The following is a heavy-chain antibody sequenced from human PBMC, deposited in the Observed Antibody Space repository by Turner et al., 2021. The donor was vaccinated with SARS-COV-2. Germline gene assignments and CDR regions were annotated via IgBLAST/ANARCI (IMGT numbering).Heavy chain of an antibody. CDR3: ARNSPKGYYYDSSGYYDY. V-gene: IGHV4-39*01. Sequence: QLQLQESGPGLVKPSGTLSLTCTVSGGSIRSTSYFWGWIRQPPGKGLEWIGSIYYSGSTYYNPSLKSRVTISVDTSKNQFSLKLSSVTAADTAVYYCARNSPKGYYYDSSGYYDYWGQGTLVTVSS. D-gene: IGHD3-22*01. CDR1: GGSIRSTSYF. J-gene: IGHJ4*02. CDR2: IYYSGST.